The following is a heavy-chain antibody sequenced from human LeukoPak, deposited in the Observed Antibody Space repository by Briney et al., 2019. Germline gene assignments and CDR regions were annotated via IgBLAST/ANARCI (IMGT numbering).Heavy chain of an antibody. J-gene: IGHJ5*02. V-gene: IGHV1-8*03. CDR3: ARDHSGSYYVWFDP. CDR1: GGTFSSYA. D-gene: IGHD1-26*01. Sequence: ASVKVSCKASGGTFSSYAISWVRQAPGQGLEWMGWMNPNSGNTGYAQKFQGRVTITRNTSISTAYMELSRLRSDDTAVYYCARDHSGSYYVWFDPWGQGTLVTVSS. CDR2: MNPNSGNT.